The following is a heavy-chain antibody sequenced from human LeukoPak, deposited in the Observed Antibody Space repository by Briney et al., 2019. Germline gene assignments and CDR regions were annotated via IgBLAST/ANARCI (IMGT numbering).Heavy chain of an antibody. D-gene: IGHD3-22*01. CDR3: ASHSSSGYYRDAFDI. Sequence: GGSLRPSCAASGFTFSSYSMNWVRQAPGKGLEWVSSISSSSSYIYYADSVKGRFTISRDNAKNSLYLQMNSLRAEDTAVYYCASHSSSGYYRDAFDIWGQGTMVTVSS. CDR2: ISSSSSYI. J-gene: IGHJ3*02. V-gene: IGHV3-21*01. CDR1: GFTFSSYS.